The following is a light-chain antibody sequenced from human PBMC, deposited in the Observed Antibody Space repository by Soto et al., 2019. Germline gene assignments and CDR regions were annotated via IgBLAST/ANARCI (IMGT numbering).Light chain of an antibody. J-gene: IGKJ5*01. CDR3: QQRSDWPS. CDR2: GTS. Sequence: EVVMRQSPATLSVSPGEGVTLSCRASQSVSSSYLAWYQQKPGQAPRFLIYGTSSRATGIPDRFSGSGSGTDFTLTISSLEPEDFAVYYCQQRSDWPSFGQGTRLEIK. V-gene: IGKV3D-20*02. CDR1: QSVSSSY.